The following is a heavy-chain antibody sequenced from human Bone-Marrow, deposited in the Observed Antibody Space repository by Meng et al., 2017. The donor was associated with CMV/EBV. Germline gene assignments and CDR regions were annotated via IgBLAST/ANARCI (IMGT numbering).Heavy chain of an antibody. CDR3: ARDQGHCSSTSCYWGPFDY. V-gene: IGHV3-20*04. CDR1: GFTFSDYY. Sequence: GESLKISCAASGFTFSDYYMSWVRQAPGKGLEWVSGLNWNGGTRAYADSVKGRFSISRDNSKTSLYLQMNSLRAEDTAFYYCARDQGHCSSTSCYWGPFDYWGQGALVTVSS. CDR2: LNWNGGTR. D-gene: IGHD2-2*01. J-gene: IGHJ4*02.